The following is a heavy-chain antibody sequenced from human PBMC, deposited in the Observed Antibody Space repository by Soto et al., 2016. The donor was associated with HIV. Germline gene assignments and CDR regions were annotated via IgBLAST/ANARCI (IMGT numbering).Heavy chain of an antibody. CDR1: GYTFTSYG. D-gene: IGHD3-10*01. CDR2: INPNSGGT. V-gene: IGHV1-2*02. J-gene: IGHJ3*02. Sequence: QVQLVQSGAEVKKPGASVKVSCKTSGYTFTSYGISWVRQAPGQGLEWMGWINPNSGGTNYAQKFQGRVTMTRDTSISTAYMELSRLRSDDTAVYYCALLVAGSGAFDIWGQGTMVTVSS. CDR3: ALLVAGSGAFDI.